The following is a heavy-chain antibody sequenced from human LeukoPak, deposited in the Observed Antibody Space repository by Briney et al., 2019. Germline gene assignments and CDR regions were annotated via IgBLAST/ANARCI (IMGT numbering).Heavy chain of an antibody. J-gene: IGHJ4*02. V-gene: IGHV4-34*01. CDR1: GGTFSGYY. CDR2: INHSGST. D-gene: IGHD3-22*01. CDR3: ARGEEYHDSSGYHLDY. Sequence: SGTLSLTCAVYGGTFSGYYWSWIRQPPGQGLEWIGEINHSGSTIYSPSLKSRVTISVDTSKNQFSLKLSSVTASDTAVYYCARGEEYHDSSGYHLDYWGQGTLVTVSS.